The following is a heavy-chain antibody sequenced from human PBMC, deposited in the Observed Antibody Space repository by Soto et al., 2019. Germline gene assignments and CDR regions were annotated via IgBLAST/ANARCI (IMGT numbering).Heavy chain of an antibody. D-gene: IGHD2-2*01. V-gene: IGHV1-8*01. J-gene: IGHJ5*02. Sequence: ASVKVSCKASGYTFTSYDINWVRQATGQGLEWTGWMNPNSGNTGYAQKFQGRVTMTRNTSISTAYMELSSLRSEDTAVYYCARVGTTRMWENWFDPWGQGTLVTVSS. CDR2: MNPNSGNT. CDR1: GYTFTSYD. CDR3: ARVGTTRMWENWFDP.